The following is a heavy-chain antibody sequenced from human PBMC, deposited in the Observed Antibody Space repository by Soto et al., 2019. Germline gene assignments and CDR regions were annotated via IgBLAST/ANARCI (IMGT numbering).Heavy chain of an antibody. Sequence: PGGSLRLSCAASGFTFSSYWIHWVRQAPGKGLVWVSRINSGGTSAVYADSVKGRFTISRDNAKSTLYLQMDSLRAEDTAVYYCARDPAPIGWYDFWGQGTLVTV. V-gene: IGHV3-74*01. J-gene: IGHJ5*01. CDR2: INSGGTSA. CDR3: ARDPAPIGWYDF. CDR1: GFTFSSYW.